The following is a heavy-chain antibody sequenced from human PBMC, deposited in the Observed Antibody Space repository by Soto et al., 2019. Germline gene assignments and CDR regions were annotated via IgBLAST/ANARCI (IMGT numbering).Heavy chain of an antibody. D-gene: IGHD3-3*01. CDR1: GFTFSSYS. Sequence: GGSLRLSCAASGFTFSSYSMNWVRQAPGKGLEWVSYISSSSSTIYYADSVKGRFTISRDNAKNSLYLQMNSLRAEDTAVYYCARDSITIFGVVINPYYYYGMDVWGQGTTVTV. J-gene: IGHJ6*02. CDR3: ARDSITIFGVVINPYYYYGMDV. V-gene: IGHV3-48*04. CDR2: ISSSSSTI.